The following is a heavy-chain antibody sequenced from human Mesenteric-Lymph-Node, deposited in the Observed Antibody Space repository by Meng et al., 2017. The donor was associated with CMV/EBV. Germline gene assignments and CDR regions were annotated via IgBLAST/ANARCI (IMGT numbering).Heavy chain of an antibody. CDR3: ARGRVEGRPYFAY. Sequence: GESLKISCAVSGFSLSTYSMNWVRQAPGRGLEWVSSLSGSTNHIYYADSMKGRFTISRDNAKNSLFLQMNDLTTEDTAVYYCARGRVEGRPYFAYWGQGTLVTVSS. D-gene: IGHD6-6*01. CDR1: GFSLSTYS. CDR2: LSGSTNHI. J-gene: IGHJ4*02. V-gene: IGHV3-21*01.